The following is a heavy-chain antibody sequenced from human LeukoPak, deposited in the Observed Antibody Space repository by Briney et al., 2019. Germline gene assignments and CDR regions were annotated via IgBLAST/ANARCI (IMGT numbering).Heavy chain of an antibody. V-gene: IGHV5-51*01. Sequence: GESLKISCKASGYRFNSSWIGWVRQMPGKGLEWMGVIHPGEYERRYSPSFEGQVTISADKSISTAYMQWSSLKASDTAMYYCARRADSGWKWFDPWGQGTLVTVSS. CDR3: ARRADSGWKWFDP. J-gene: IGHJ5*02. CDR1: GYRFNSSW. D-gene: IGHD6-25*01. CDR2: IHPGEYER.